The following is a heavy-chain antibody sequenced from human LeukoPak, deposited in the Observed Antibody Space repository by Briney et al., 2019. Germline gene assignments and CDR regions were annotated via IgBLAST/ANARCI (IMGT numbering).Heavy chain of an antibody. V-gene: IGHV3-21*01. J-gene: IGHJ4*02. CDR1: GFTFSSYS. CDR2: ISSSSSYI. D-gene: IGHD1-26*01. Sequence: GGSLRLFCAASGFTFSSYSMNWVRQAPGKGLEWVSSISSSSSYIYYADSVKGRFTISRDNAKNSLYLQMNSLRAEDTAVYYCARAMYSGSYYGVPFDYWGQGTLVSVSS. CDR3: ARAMYSGSYYGVPFDY.